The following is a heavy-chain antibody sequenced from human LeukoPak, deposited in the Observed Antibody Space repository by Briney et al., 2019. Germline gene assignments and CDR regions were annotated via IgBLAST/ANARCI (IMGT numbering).Heavy chain of an antibody. Sequence: GGSLRLSCAASGFTFSNYWMHWVRQAPGKGLVWVSRISSDGSSTSYADSVKGRFTISRDNAKNTLYLQMNSLRAEDTAVYSCARGTVTAPDYWGQGTLVTVSS. CDR3: ARGTVTAPDY. CDR1: GFTFSNYW. V-gene: IGHV3-74*01. J-gene: IGHJ4*02. CDR2: ISSDGSST. D-gene: IGHD4-17*01.